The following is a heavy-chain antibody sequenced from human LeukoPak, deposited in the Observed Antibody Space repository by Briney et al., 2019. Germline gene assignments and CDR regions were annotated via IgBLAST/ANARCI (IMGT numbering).Heavy chain of an antibody. D-gene: IGHD2-21*02. CDR2: IYYSGST. Sequence: SQTLSLTCTVSGGSISSGGYYWSWIRRHPGKGLEWIGYIYYSGSTYYNPSLKSRVTISVDTSKNQFSLKLSSVTAADTAVYYCARSAFIVVVTAPSYYFDYWGQGTLVTVSS. CDR1: GGSISSGGYY. CDR3: ARSAFIVVVTAPSYYFDY. V-gene: IGHV4-31*03. J-gene: IGHJ4*02.